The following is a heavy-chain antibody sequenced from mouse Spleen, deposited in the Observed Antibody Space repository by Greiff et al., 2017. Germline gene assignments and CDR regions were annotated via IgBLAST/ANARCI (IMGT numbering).Heavy chain of an antibody. CDR1: GFSFSDFG. D-gene: IGHD3-2*02. V-gene: IGHV5-17*01. Sequence: EVKLMESGGGLVKPGGSLKLSCAASGFSFSDFGMHWVRQAPEKGLEWVAYISGGSYTIYHADKVKGRFTISRDNAKNTLFLQMTSLRSDDTAMFYCARGDRSGLGYWGQGTLVTVSA. CDR2: ISGGSYTI. CDR3: ARGDRSGLGY. J-gene: IGHJ3*01.